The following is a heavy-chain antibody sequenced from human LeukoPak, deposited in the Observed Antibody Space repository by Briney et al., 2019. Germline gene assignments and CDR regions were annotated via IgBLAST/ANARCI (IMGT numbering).Heavy chain of an antibody. CDR2: IYTSGST. CDR1: GGSISSYY. V-gene: IGHV4-4*07. Sequence: SETLSLTCTVSGGSISSYYWSLIRQPAGKGLEWIVRIYTSGSTNYNPSLKSRVTMSVDTSKNQFSLKLSSVTAADTAVYYCARGPTYYDFWSGYYNPPDYYYGMDVWGQGTTVTVSS. J-gene: IGHJ6*02. CDR3: ARGPTYYDFWSGYYNPPDYYYGMDV. D-gene: IGHD3-3*01.